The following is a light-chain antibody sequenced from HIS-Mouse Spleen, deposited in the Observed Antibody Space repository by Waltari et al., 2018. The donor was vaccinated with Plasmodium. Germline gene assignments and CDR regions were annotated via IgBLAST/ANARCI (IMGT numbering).Light chain of an antibody. CDR3: QQYGSSPRT. J-gene: IGKJ4*01. CDR2: GAS. CDR1: QRVSSSY. Sequence: IVLTQSPGTLSFSPGERATLSCRASQRVSSSYLAWYQQKPGQAPRLRIYGASSRATGIPDRFSGSGSGTDFTLTISRLETEDFAVYYCQQYGSSPRTFGGGTKVEIK. V-gene: IGKV3-20*01.